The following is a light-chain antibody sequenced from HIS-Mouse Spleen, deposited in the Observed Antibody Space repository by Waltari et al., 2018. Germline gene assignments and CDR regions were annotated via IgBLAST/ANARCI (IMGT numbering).Light chain of an antibody. V-gene: IGLV1-47*01. CDR2: RNN. J-gene: IGLJ3*02. CDR3: AAWDDSLSGPV. Sequence: QSVLTQPPSASGTPGQRVTISCSGSSPNNGRKYVYWYQQLPGTAPKLLIYRNNQRPSGVPDRFSGSKSGTSASLAISGLRSEDEADYYCAAWDDSLSGPVFGGGTKLTVL. CDR1: SPNNGRKY.